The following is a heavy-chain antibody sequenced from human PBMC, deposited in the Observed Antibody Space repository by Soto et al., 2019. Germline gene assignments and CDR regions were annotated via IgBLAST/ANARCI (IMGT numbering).Heavy chain of an antibody. D-gene: IGHD3-3*01. V-gene: IGHV3-48*02. CDR3: ARVIWSGHLTSDL. J-gene: IGHJ5*02. Sequence: EVQVVESGGGLVQPGGSLRLSCAASGFTFSSNSMNWVRQAPGKGLEWISYISSSSTIYADSVKGRFTIPRDNAKNSLYLQMNSLRDEDTAVYYCARVIWSGHLTSDLWGQGTLVTVSS. CDR2: ISSSSTI. CDR1: GFTFSSNS.